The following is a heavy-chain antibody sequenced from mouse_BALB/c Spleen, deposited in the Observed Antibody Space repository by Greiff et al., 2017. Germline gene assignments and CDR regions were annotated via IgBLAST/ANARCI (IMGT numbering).Heavy chain of an antibody. D-gene: IGHD4-1*01. J-gene: IGHJ2*01. CDR2: ISSGGSYT. CDR1: GFTFSSYT. CDR3: TRGAQTGNYFDY. V-gene: IGHV5-6-4*01. Sequence: EVKLVESGGGLVKPGGSLKLSCAASGFTFSSYTMSWVRQTPGKRLEWVATISSGGSYTYYPDSVKGRFTISRDNAKNTLYLQMSSLKSEDTAMYYCTRGAQTGNYFDYWGQGTTLTVSS.